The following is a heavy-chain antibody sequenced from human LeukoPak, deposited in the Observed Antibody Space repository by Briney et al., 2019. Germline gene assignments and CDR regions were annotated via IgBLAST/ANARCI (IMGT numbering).Heavy chain of an antibody. CDR2: ISSSSSYI. V-gene: IGHV3-21*01. CDR1: GFTFSRYS. J-gene: IGHJ4*02. CDR3: ARGDMYYYDSSGGDY. D-gene: IGHD3-22*01. Sequence: GGSLRLSCAASGFTFSRYSMNWVRQAPGRGLEWVSSISSSSSYIYYADSVKGRFTISRDNAKNSLYLQMNSLGAEDTAVYYCARGDMYYYDSSGGDYWGQGTLVTVSS.